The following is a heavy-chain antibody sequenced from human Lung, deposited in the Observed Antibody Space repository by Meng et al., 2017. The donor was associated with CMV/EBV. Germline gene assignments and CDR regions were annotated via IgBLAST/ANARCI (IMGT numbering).Heavy chain of an antibody. Sequence: GGSLRLXCTASGFTFGDYAMSWVRQAPGKGLEWVGFIRSKAYGGTTEYAASVKGRFTISRDDSKSIAYLQMNSLKTEDTAVYYCTRVNYYYGMDVSGQGTTVTVSS. CDR1: GFTFGDYA. CDR3: TRVNYYYGMDV. V-gene: IGHV3-49*04. J-gene: IGHJ6*02. CDR2: IRSKAYGGTT. D-gene: IGHD3-22*01.